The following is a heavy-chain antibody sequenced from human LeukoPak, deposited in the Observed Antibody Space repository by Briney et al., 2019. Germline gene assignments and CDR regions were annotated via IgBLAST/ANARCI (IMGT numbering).Heavy chain of an antibody. J-gene: IGHJ4*02. Sequence: PGGSLRLSCAASGFTFSSYEMNWVRQAPGKGLEWVSYISSSGSTIYYADSVKGRFTISRDNAKNPLYLQMDSLRAEDTAVYYCARDGITMRILEYWGQGTLVTVSS. CDR2: ISSSGSTI. V-gene: IGHV3-48*03. CDR1: GFTFSSYE. CDR3: ARDGITMRILEY. D-gene: IGHD3-10*01.